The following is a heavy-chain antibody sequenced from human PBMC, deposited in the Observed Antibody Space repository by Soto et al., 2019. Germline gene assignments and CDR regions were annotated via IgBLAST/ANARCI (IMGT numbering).Heavy chain of an antibody. Sequence: EVQLVESGGGLVKPGGSLRLSCAASGFTFSSYSMNWVRQAPGKGLEWVSSISSSSSYIYYADSVKGRFTISRDNAKNSLYLQMNSLRAEDTAVYYCARDGLLWFGVYYGMDVWGQGTTVTVSS. V-gene: IGHV3-21*01. CDR3: ARDGLLWFGVYYGMDV. CDR2: ISSSSSYI. CDR1: GFTFSSYS. D-gene: IGHD3-10*01. J-gene: IGHJ6*02.